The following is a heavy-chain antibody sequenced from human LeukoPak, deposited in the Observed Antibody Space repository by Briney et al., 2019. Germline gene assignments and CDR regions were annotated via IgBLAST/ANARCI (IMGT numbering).Heavy chain of an antibody. D-gene: IGHD3-22*01. J-gene: IGHJ5*01. CDR3: ARDPRSGYHDS. CDR2: INAGNGDT. CDR1: GYTFTSYA. Sequence: GASVKVSCKASGYTFTSYAILWVRQAPGQRLEWMGWINAGNGDTKYSQRFQGRVTITRDTSASTAYMELSSLRSEDTAVYYCARDPRSGYHDSWGQGTLVTVSS. V-gene: IGHV1-3*01.